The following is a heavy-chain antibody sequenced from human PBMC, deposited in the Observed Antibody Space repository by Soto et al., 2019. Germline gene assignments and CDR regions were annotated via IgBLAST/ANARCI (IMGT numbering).Heavy chain of an antibody. CDR3: ATRGGSYYFEYFQH. J-gene: IGHJ1*01. CDR2: IIPIFGTA. V-gene: IGHV1-69*01. CDR1: GGTFSSYA. D-gene: IGHD1-26*01. Sequence: QVQLVQSGAEEKKPGSSVKVSCKASGGTFSSYAISWVRQAPGQGLEWMGGIIPIFGTANYAQKFQGRITITADESTSTAYIELSSLRAEDTAVYYCATRGGSYYFEYFQHWGQGTLVTVSS.